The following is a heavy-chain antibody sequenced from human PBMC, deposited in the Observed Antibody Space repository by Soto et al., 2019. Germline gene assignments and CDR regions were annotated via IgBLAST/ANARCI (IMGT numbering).Heavy chain of an antibody. Sequence: EVQLLESGGGLVQPGGSLRLSCAASGFTFSIYAMTWVRQSRGKGLEWVSTISGSSGTTSYADSVRGRFTISRDNSKNSLYLQMNSLRAEDTAVYFCAKDAYGWYFDLWGRGTLVTVSS. CDR1: GFTFSIYA. J-gene: IGHJ2*01. V-gene: IGHV3-23*01. D-gene: IGHD4-17*01. CDR3: AKDAYGWYFDL. CDR2: ISGSSGTT.